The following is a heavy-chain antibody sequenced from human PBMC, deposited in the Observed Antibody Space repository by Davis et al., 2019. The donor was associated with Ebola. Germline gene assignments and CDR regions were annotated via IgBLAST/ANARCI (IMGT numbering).Heavy chain of an antibody. CDR3: TRHRSVGWSGLDF. CDR2: ITWDGGST. D-gene: IGHD6-19*01. Sequence: GGSLRLSCAASGFTFDDYSMIWVRQAPGKGLEWVSLITWDGGSTYYADSVRGRFTISRDNRKNFLYLQMNSLVSDDTALYYCTRHRSVGWSGLDFWGHGTPVAVSS. J-gene: IGHJ4*01. V-gene: IGHV3-43*01. CDR1: GFTFDDYS.